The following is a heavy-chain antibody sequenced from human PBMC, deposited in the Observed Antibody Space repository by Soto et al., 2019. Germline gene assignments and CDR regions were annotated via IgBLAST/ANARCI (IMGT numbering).Heavy chain of an antibody. Sequence: PGGSLRLSCAASGFTFSSYAMHWVRQAPGEGLEYVSAISSNGGSTYYANSVKGRFTISRDNSKNTLYLQMGSLRAEDMAVYYCERVSAVALTGYFDYWGQGTLVTVSS. J-gene: IGHJ4*02. CDR3: ERVSAVALTGYFDY. CDR1: GFTFSSYA. V-gene: IGHV3-64*01. D-gene: IGHD6-19*01. CDR2: ISSNGGST.